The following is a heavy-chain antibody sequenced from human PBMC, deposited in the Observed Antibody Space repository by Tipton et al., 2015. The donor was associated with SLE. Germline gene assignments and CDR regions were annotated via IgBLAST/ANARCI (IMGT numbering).Heavy chain of an antibody. CDR1: GGSVNSGNYY. CDR3: ARRGLPLFRSFWGDFYT. D-gene: IGHD3-3*01. Sequence: TLSLTCTVSGGSVNSGNYYWSWIRQPAGKGLEWIGRIYTSGSTDYNPSLKSRVTMSLDTSKNQFSLKLSSVAAADTAVYYCARRGLPLFRSFWGDFYTWGQGTLVTVSS. J-gene: IGHJ5*02. CDR2: IYTSGST. V-gene: IGHV4-61*02.